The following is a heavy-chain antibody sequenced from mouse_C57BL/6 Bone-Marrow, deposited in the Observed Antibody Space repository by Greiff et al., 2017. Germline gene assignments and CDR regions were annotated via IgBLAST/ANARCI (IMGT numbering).Heavy chain of an antibody. J-gene: IGHJ2*01. CDR3: ASYSNYFDD. V-gene: IGHV1-55*01. Sequence: VQLQESGAELVKPGASVKMSCKASGYTFTSYWITWVKQRPGQGLEWIGDIYPGSGSTNYNEKFKSKATLTVDTSSSTAYMQLSSLTSEDSAVYYCASYSNYFDDWGQGTTLTVSS. CDR2: IYPGSGST. CDR1: GYTFTSYW. D-gene: IGHD2-5*01.